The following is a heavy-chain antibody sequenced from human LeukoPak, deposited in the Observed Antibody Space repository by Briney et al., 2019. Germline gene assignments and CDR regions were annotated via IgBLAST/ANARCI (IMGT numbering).Heavy chain of an antibody. D-gene: IGHD3-22*01. Sequence: GGSLRLSCAASGFTFSTYAMNWVRQAPGNGLEWVAVISYDGSNTYYADSVKGRFTISRDNSKNTLFVQMNSLRVEDTAVYYCARGPVVISPLDYWGQGILVTVSS. J-gene: IGHJ4*02. V-gene: IGHV3-30-3*01. CDR1: GFTFSTYA. CDR2: ISYDGSNT. CDR3: ARGPVVISPLDY.